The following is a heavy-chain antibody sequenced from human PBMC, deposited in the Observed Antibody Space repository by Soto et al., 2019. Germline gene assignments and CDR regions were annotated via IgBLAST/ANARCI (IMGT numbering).Heavy chain of an antibody. J-gene: IGHJ5*02. CDR1: GYPFSKYG. V-gene: IGHV1-18*04. CDR2: IKPDNGNT. Sequence: QLQWVQSGGEVKKPGASVRVSCEAYGYPFSKYGISWIRQAPGQGLEWMGWIKPDNGNTDYAQKFQGRVTMTTDTSSNTAYMELRSLRSDDTAVYYCATSYASGFDPWGQGTLVSVSS. D-gene: IGHD3-10*01. CDR3: ATSYASGFDP.